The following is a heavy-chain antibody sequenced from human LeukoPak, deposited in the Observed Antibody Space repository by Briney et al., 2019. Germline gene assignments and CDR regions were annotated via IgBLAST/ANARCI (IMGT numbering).Heavy chain of an antibody. CDR2: IKQDGSEK. Sequence: PGGSLRLSCAASGFTFSSYWMSWVRQAPGKGLEWVANIKQDGSEKYYVDSVKGRFTISRDNAKNSLYLQMNSLRAEDTAVYYCARERRNPRSYYFDYWGQGTLVTVSS. J-gene: IGHJ4*02. V-gene: IGHV3-7*01. CDR3: ARERRNPRSYYFDY. CDR1: GFTFSSYW. D-gene: IGHD1-1*01.